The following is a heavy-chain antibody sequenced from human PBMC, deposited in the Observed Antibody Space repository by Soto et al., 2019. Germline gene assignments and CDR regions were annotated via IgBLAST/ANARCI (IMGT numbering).Heavy chain of an antibody. J-gene: IGHJ4*02. Sequence: PSETLSLTCAVYGGSFSGYYWTWIRPPPGTGLEWIGEINHSGSTNYNPSLKSRVTISVDTSKNQFSLKLTSVTAADTAVYYCARDEITGLFDYWGQRTLDTGSS. CDR3: ARDEITGLFDY. CDR2: INHSGST. D-gene: IGHD2-8*02. CDR1: GGSFSGYY. V-gene: IGHV4-34*01.